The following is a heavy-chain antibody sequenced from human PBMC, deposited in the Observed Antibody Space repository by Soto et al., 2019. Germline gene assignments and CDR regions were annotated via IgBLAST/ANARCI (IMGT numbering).Heavy chain of an antibody. CDR2: INSDGSST. CDR3: ARDSPLWFGELSYYYYGIDV. J-gene: IGHJ6*02. D-gene: IGHD3-10*01. Sequence: GWSLRLSCAASGFTFSSYWMHWVRQAPGKGLVWVSRINSDGSSTSYADSVKGRFTISRDNAKNTLYLQMNSLRAEDTAVYYCARDSPLWFGELSYYYYGIDVWGQGTKVTVSS. V-gene: IGHV3-74*01. CDR1: GFTFSSYW.